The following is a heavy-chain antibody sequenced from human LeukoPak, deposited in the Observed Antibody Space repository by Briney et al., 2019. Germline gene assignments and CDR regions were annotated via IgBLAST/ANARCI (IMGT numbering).Heavy chain of an antibody. CDR1: GGSISSSSYY. Sequence: SETLSLTCTVSGGSISSSSYYWGWIRQPPGKGLEWIGSIYYDATTYNNPSLKSRVTISIDTSRNQFSLKLTSVTAADTAVYYCARGGGPFDPWGQGTLVTVSS. CDR3: ARGGGPFDP. CDR2: IYYDATT. D-gene: IGHD6-25*01. J-gene: IGHJ5*02. V-gene: IGHV4-39*07.